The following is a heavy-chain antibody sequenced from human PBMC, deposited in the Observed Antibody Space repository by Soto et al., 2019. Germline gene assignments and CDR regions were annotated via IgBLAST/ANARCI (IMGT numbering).Heavy chain of an antibody. D-gene: IGHD3-10*01. Sequence: ASVKVFCKASGYTFTGYYMHWVRQPPGPGLEWMGWISPNSGGTNYAQKFQGRVTMTRDTSISTAYMELSRLRSDDTAVYYCARVAMVRGVTGYYYGMDVWGRRTMVTVSS. V-gene: IGHV1-2*02. CDR1: GYTFTGYY. CDR3: ARVAMVRGVTGYYYGMDV. CDR2: ISPNSGGT. J-gene: IGHJ6*02.